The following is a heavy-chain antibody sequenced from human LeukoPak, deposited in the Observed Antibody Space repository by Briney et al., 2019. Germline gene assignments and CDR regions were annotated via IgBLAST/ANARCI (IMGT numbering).Heavy chain of an antibody. Sequence: PSETLSLTCAVYGGSFSGYYWSRIRQPPGKGLEWIGEINHSGSTNYNPSLKSRVTISVDTSKNQFSLKLSSVTAADTAVYYCARAILYSNYLRPRDSPIDYWGQGTLVAVSS. D-gene: IGHD4-11*01. CDR1: GGSFSGYY. CDR2: INHSGST. CDR3: ARAILYSNYLRPRDSPIDY. V-gene: IGHV4-34*01. J-gene: IGHJ4*02.